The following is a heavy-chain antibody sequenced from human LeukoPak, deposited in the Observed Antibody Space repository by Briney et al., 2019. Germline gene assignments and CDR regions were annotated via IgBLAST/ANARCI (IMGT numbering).Heavy chain of an antibody. CDR2: INSDGSST. J-gene: IGHJ3*02. V-gene: IGHV3-74*01. D-gene: IGHD3-10*01. CDR1: GVTFSGHW. CDR3: ARPSGSYYYDAFDI. Sequence: GGSLGLSCAASGVTFSGHWIHFVRQAPGKGGVWGSRINSDGSSTSYADSVKGRFTISRDNAKKTLYLQMNSLRAEDTAVYYCARPSGSYYYDAFDIWGQGTMVTVSS.